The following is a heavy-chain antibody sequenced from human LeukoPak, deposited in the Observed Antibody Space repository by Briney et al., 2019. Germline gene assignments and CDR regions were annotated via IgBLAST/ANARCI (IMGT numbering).Heavy chain of an antibody. CDR1: GGSISSGGYS. D-gene: IGHD3-3*01. CDR2: IYHSGST. Sequence: TSETLSLTCAVSGGSISSGGYSWSWIRQPPGKGLEWIGYIYHSGSTYYNPSLKSRVTISVDRSKNQFSLKLSSVTAADTAVYYCARESTYDLAIDHWGQGTLVTVSS. V-gene: IGHV4-30-2*01. CDR3: ARESTYDLAIDH. J-gene: IGHJ4*02.